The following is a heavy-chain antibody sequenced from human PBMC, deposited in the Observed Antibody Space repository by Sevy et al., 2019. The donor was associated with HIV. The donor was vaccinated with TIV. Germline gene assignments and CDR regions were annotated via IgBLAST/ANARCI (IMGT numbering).Heavy chain of an antibody. V-gene: IGHV4-59*01. Sequence: SETLSLTCTVSGGSISSYYWSWIRQPPGKGLEWIGYIYYSGSTNYNPSLKSRVTISVDTSKNQFSLKLGSVTAADTAVYYCARAKANPYGGYYFDYWGQGTLVTVSS. CDR2: IYYSGST. CDR3: ARAKANPYGGYYFDY. D-gene: IGHD5-12*01. CDR1: GGSISSYY. J-gene: IGHJ4*02.